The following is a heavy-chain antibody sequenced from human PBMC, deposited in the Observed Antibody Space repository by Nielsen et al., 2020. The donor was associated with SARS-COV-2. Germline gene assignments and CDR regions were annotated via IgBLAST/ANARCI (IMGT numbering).Heavy chain of an antibody. CDR3: ARAPITMIVVVTAFDY. CDR2: IYYSGSP. J-gene: IGHJ4*02. CDR1: GGSISSGVYY. D-gene: IGHD3-22*01. Sequence: SETLSLTCTVSGGSISSGVYYWSWIRQHPGKGLEWIGYIYYSGSPYYNPSLKSRVTISVDTSKNQFSLKLSSVTAADTAVYYCARAPITMIVVVTAFDYWGQGTLVTVSS. V-gene: IGHV4-31*03.